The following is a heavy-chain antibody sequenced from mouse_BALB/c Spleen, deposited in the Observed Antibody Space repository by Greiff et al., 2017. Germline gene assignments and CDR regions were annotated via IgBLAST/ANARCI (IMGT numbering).Heavy chain of an antibody. J-gene: IGHJ4*01. Sequence: DVKLVESGAELVKPGASVKLSCTASGFNIKDTYMHWVKQRPEQGLEWIGRIDPANGNTKYDPKFQGKATITADTSSNTAYLQLSSLTSEDTAVYYCAMVYYYGRGAMDYWGQGTSVTVSS. CDR2: IDPANGNT. D-gene: IGHD1-1*01. CDR1: GFNIKDTY. V-gene: IGHV14-3*02. CDR3: AMVYYYGRGAMDY.